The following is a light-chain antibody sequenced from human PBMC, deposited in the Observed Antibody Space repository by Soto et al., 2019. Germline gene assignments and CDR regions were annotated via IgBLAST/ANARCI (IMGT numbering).Light chain of an antibody. J-gene: IGKJ1*01. CDR1: QSVSSY. CDR2: DAS. V-gene: IGKV3-11*01. Sequence: EIVLTQSPGTLSLSPGERATLSCRASQSVSSYLAWYQQKPGQAPRLLIYDASTRATGISARFSGSGSGTDCPLTISSLEPEDLAVYYFQQRSNWPVTFGQGTKVEVK. CDR3: QQRSNWPVT.